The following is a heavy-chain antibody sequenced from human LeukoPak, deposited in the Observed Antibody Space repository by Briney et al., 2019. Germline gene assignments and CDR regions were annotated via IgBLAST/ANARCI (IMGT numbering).Heavy chain of an antibody. Sequence: GGSLRLSCAASGFTFSSYEMNWVRQAPGKGLEWVSYISSSGSTIYYADSVKGRFTISRDNAKNTLYLQMNSLRAEDTAVYYCARQSPADWFDPWGQGTLVTVSS. CDR1: GFTFSSYE. J-gene: IGHJ5*02. D-gene: IGHD6-19*01. V-gene: IGHV3-48*03. CDR2: ISSSGSTI. CDR3: ARQSPADWFDP.